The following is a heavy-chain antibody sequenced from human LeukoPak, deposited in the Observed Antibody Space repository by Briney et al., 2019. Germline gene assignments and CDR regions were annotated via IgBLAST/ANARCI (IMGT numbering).Heavy chain of an antibody. CDR1: GGSFSGYY. CDR3: ARVAFPPIVVVPAAPRRYGMDV. Sequence: PSETLSLTCAVSGGSFSGYYWSWIRQPPGKGLEWMGEINHGGSTNYNPSLKSRVTISVDKSKNQFSLKMNSVTAADTAVYYCARVAFPPIVVVPAAPRRYGMDVWGQGTTVTVSS. CDR2: INHGGST. V-gene: IGHV4-34*01. J-gene: IGHJ6*02. D-gene: IGHD2-2*01.